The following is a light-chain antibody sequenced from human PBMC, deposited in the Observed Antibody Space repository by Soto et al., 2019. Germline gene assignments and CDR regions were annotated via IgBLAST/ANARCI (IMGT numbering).Light chain of an antibody. V-gene: IGLV2-8*01. Sequence: QSALTQPPSASGSPGQSVTISCTGTSGDVGGYNYVSWYQQHPGKAPKLMIFEVSERPSGGPHRFSASKSGNTASLTVSGLQAEDEADYYCSSYAGSNNYVFGTGTKLTVL. CDR3: SSYAGSNNYV. CDR1: SGDVGGYNY. J-gene: IGLJ1*01. CDR2: EVS.